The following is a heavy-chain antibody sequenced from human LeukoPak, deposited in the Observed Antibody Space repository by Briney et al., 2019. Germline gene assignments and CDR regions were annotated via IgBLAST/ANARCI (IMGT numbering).Heavy chain of an antibody. D-gene: IGHD3-22*01. J-gene: IGHJ4*02. V-gene: IGHV3-66*02. Sequence: GGSLRLSWAASGFTVSSNYMSWVRQAPAKGLEWVSVIYSGGSTYYADSVKGRFTISRDNSKNTLYLQMNSLRAEDTAVYYCARAPNYYDRPLGKNWGQGTLVTVSS. CDR2: IYSGGST. CDR3: ARAPNYYDRPLGKN. CDR1: GFTVSSNY.